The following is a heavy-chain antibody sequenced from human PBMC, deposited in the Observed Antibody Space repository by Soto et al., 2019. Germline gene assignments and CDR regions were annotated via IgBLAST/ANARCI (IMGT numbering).Heavy chain of an antibody. CDR1: GFSVSSND. V-gene: IGHV3-66*04. CDR2: VYSVGST. Sequence: EVQLVESGGGLVQPGGSLRLSCAASGFSVSSNDVSWVRQAPGKGLDWVSVVYSVGSTYYADSVKGRFTSSRDSSKNTLYLQMSSLRAEYTAVYYCAGHSHKDYWGQGALVTVSS. CDR3: AGHSHKDY. J-gene: IGHJ4*02.